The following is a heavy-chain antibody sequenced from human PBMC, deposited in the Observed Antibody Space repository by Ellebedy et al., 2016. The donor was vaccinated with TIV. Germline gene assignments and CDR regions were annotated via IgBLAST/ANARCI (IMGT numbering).Heavy chain of an antibody. V-gene: IGHV3-53*05. CDR3: AKDGARIPLAVEYYFES. J-gene: IGHJ5*01. Sequence: GESLKISCAASEFSVTNNYMSWVRQAPGQGLEWVSLNYAGGTTNYADSVKGRFTVSRDNSKNTLYLEMDILRPDDTALYYCAKDGARIPLAVEYYFESWGQGTLVTVSS. CDR2: NYAGGTT. D-gene: IGHD3-16*01. CDR1: EFSVTNNY.